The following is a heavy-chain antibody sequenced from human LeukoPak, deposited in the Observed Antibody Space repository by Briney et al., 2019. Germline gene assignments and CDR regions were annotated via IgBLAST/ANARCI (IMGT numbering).Heavy chain of an antibody. CDR1: GYTLTELS. Sequence: ASVKVSCKVSGYTLTELSMHWVRQAPGKGLEWMGGFDPEDGETIYAQKFQGRVTMTTDTSTSTAYMELRSLRSDDTAVYYCARAPIAVAVPNDYWGQGTLVTVSS. J-gene: IGHJ4*02. D-gene: IGHD6-19*01. CDR2: FDPEDGET. CDR3: ARAPIAVAVPNDY. V-gene: IGHV1-24*01.